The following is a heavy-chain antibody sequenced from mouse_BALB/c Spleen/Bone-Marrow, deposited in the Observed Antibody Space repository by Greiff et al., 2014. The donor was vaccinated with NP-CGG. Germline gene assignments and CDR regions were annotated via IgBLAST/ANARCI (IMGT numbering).Heavy chain of an antibody. D-gene: IGHD1-2*01. CDR1: GYTFTSYY. J-gene: IGHJ2*01. CDR3: TRLSLLRGYFDY. V-gene: IGHV1S81*02. Sequence: VQLVESGAELVKPGTSVKLSCKASGYTFTSYYIYWVKQRPGQGLKWIGEINPSNGGTNFNEKFKGKATLTVDKSSSTAYMQLSSLTSEDSAVYYCTRLSLLRGYFDYWGQGTTLTVSS. CDR2: INPSNGGT.